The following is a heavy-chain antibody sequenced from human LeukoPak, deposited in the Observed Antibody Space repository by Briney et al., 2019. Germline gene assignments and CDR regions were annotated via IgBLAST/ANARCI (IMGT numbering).Heavy chain of an antibody. J-gene: IGHJ4*02. D-gene: IGHD5-24*01. Sequence: PGGSLRLSCAASGFTFSSYWMSWVRQAPGKGLEWVANIKQDGSEKYYVDSVKGRFTISRDNAQNSLYLQMNSLRAEDTALYYCAKDLRDGYNRPGDYFDYWGQGTLVTVSS. CDR2: IKQDGSEK. CDR1: GFTFSSYW. CDR3: AKDLRDGYNRPGDYFDY. V-gene: IGHV3-7*03.